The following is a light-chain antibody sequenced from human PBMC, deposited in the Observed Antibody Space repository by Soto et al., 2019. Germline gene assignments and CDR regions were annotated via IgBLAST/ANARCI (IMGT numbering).Light chain of an antibody. V-gene: IGLV1-40*01. CDR3: QSFDKYLSAVV. CDR2: NNT. CDR1: SSDIGAGYR. J-gene: IGLJ2*01. Sequence: QSALTQPPSVSGAPGERVTISCTGSSSDIGAGYRVRWYQQVPGTAPKLLIYNNTNRPSGFSVRFSGSKYGTSASLAISGLQAEDEADYYCQSFDKYLSAVVFGGGTQLTVL.